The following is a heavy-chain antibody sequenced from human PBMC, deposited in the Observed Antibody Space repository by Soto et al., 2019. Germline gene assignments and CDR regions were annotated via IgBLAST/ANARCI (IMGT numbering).Heavy chain of an antibody. Sequence: EVQLVESGGGLVQPGGSLRLSCAASGFTFSSYEMNWVRQAPGKGLEWVSYISSSGSNIYYADSVKGRFTISRHNAKNSLYLQMNSLRAEDTAVYYCARAPPVRFLEWWNYYYGMDVWGQGTTVTVSS. D-gene: IGHD3-3*01. CDR3: ARAPPVRFLEWWNYYYGMDV. V-gene: IGHV3-48*03. CDR1: GFTFSSYE. J-gene: IGHJ6*02. CDR2: ISSSGSNI.